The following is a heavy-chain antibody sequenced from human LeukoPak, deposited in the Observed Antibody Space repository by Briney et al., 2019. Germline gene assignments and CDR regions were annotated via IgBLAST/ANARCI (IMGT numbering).Heavy chain of an antibody. D-gene: IGHD5-18*01. V-gene: IGHV3-53*01. CDR2: IYSGGST. CDR1: GFTVSSNY. Sequence: PGGSLRLSCAASGFTVSSNYMSWVRQAPGKGLEWVSVIYSGGSTYYPDSVKGRFTISRDNSKNTLYLQMNSLRAEDTAVYYCAREMDTAMVKAGYYGMDVWGQGTTVIVSS. J-gene: IGHJ6*02. CDR3: AREMDTAMVKAGYYGMDV.